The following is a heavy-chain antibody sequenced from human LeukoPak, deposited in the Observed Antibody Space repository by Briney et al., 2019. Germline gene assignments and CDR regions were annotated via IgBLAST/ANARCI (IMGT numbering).Heavy chain of an antibody. CDR3: ASIPLLWFGELFPDY. CDR1: GFTFSDYY. V-gene: IGHV3-11*04. J-gene: IGHJ4*02. D-gene: IGHD3-10*01. CDR2: ISSSGSTI. Sequence: PGGSLRLSCAASGFTFSDYYMSWIRQAPGKGLEWVSYISSSGSTICYADSVKGRFTITRDNAKNSLYLQMNSLRAEDTAVYYCASIPLLWFGELFPDYWGQGTLVTVSS.